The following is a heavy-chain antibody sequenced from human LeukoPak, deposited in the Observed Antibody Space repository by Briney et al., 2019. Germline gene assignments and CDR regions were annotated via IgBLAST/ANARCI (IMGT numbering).Heavy chain of an antibody. J-gene: IGHJ4*02. V-gene: IGHV4-34*01. CDR2: INHSGST. Sequence: SETLSLTCAVYGGSFSGYYWSWIRQPPGKGPEWIGEINHSGSTNYNPSLKSRVTISVDTSKNQFSLKLSSVTAADTAVYYCARGVGYWGQGTLVTVSS. CDR3: ARGVGY. CDR1: GGSFSGYY.